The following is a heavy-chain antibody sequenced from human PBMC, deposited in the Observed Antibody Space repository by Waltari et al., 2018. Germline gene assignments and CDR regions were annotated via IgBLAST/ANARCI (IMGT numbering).Heavy chain of an antibody. CDR2: INHAGNT. J-gene: IGHJ6*02. CDR1: GGSFSGYY. D-gene: IGHD2-8*02. CDR3: VRLEDCTGPGGNCYSGDSFAMDV. Sequence: QVQLQQWGAGLLQPSETLSLTCAVYGGSFSGYYWGWIRQPPGKGLEWIGEINHAGNTNHNPSTRSRVTMLVDTSKSQFSLKVHSVTAADTAVYFCVRLEDCTGPGGNCYSGDSFAMDVWGQGTTVSVSS. V-gene: IGHV4-34*02.